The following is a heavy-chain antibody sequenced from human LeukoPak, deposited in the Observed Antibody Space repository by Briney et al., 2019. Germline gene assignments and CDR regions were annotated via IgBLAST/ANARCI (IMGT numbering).Heavy chain of an antibody. D-gene: IGHD2-2*01. V-gene: IGHV3-74*01. CDR2: INGDGSDT. J-gene: IGHJ4*02. CDR1: EFTFSTYW. CDR3: ARYCTSTSCAFEY. Sequence: GGSLRLSCAASEFTFSTYWMHWVRHPPGKGLVWVSRINGDGSDTTYADSVKGRFTISRDNAKNTLYLQMNSLRAEDTAIYYCARYCTSTSCAFEYWGQGTLVTVSS.